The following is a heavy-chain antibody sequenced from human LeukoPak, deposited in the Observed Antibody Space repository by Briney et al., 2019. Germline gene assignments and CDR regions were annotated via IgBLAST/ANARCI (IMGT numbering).Heavy chain of an antibody. CDR2: INTDGSST. Sequence: GGSLRLSCAASGFTLRTYWMRLVRQAPGKGLVWVSHINTDGSSTSYADSVKGRFTISRDNAKNTLHLQMNSLRAEDTAVYYCARGGYSYGFDYWGQGTLVTVSS. V-gene: IGHV3-74*01. CDR3: ARGGYSYGFDY. D-gene: IGHD5-18*01. J-gene: IGHJ4*02. CDR1: GFTLRTYW.